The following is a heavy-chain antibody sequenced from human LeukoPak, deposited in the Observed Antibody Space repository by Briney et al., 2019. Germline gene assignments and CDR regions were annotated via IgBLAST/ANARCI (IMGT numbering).Heavy chain of an antibody. D-gene: IGHD3-22*01. CDR1: GFTFDDYA. J-gene: IGHJ4*02. Sequence: GRSLRLSCAASGFTFDDYAMHWVRQAPGKGLEWVSGISWNSGSIGYADSVKGRFTISRDNAKNSLYLRMNSLRAEDTALYYCAKSYYYDSSGYYAPFYYWGQGTLVTVSS. V-gene: IGHV3-9*01. CDR3: AKSYYYDSSGYYAPFYY. CDR2: ISWNSGSI.